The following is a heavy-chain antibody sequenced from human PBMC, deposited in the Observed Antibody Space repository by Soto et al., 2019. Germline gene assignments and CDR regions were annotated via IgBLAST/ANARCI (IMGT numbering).Heavy chain of an antibody. CDR3: VKGPSQGSSVFGPLDF. J-gene: IGHJ4*02. CDR2: ISYNGGSK. D-gene: IGHD3-3*01. Sequence: EVQLVESGGGLVQPGGSLRLSCSASAFIFSAFAMYWVRQAPGKGLEYVSVISYNGGSKYYADSVKGRFTVSRDNSKNTVYLQMSSFRAEDTAVYYCVKGPSQGSSVFGPLDFWGQGTLVTVSS. V-gene: IGHV3-64D*06. CDR1: AFIFSAFA.